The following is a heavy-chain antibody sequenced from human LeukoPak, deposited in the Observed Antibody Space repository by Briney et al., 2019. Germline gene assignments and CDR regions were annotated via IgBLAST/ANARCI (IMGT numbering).Heavy chain of an antibody. CDR1: GFTFSSYG. D-gene: IGHD6-13*01. V-gene: IGHV3-33*01. CDR2: IWYDGSNK. CDR3: AREGYSSSWYPWFDP. Sequence: GGSLRLSCAASGFTFSSYGMHWVRQAPGKGLEWVAVIWYDGSNKYYADSVKGRSTISRDNSKNTLYLQMNSLRAEDTAVYYCAREGYSSSWYPWFDPWGQGTLVTVSS. J-gene: IGHJ5*02.